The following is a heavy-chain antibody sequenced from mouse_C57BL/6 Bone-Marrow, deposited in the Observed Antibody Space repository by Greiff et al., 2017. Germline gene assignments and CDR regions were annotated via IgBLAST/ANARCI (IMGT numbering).Heavy chain of an antibody. V-gene: IGHV14-4*01. CDR2: IDPENGDT. CDR3: TCNYVDY. Sequence: EVQLQQSGAELVRPGASVKLSCTASGFNIKDDYMHWVKQRPEQGLEWIGWIDPENGDTEYASKFQGKATITADTSANTAYLQLSSLTAEDTAVYYCTCNYVDYWGQGTTLTVSS. CDR1: GFNIKDDY. J-gene: IGHJ2*01.